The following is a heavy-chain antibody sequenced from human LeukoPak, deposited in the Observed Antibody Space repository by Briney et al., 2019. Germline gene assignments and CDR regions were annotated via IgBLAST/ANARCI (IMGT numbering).Heavy chain of an antibody. CDR1: GFTFSGYW. D-gene: IGHD6-19*01. J-gene: IGHJ4*02. CDR2: MNQDGSEK. Sequence: GGSLGLSCAASGFTFSGYWMSWVRQAPGKGLEWVANMNQDGSEKYYVDSVKGRFTISRDNAENSLYLQMNSLRAEDTAVYYCARDDSGPDYWGQGTLVTVSS. CDR3: ARDDSGPDY. V-gene: IGHV3-7*01.